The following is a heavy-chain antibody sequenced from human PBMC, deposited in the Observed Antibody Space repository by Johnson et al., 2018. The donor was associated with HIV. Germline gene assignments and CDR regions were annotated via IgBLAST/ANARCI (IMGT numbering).Heavy chain of an antibody. CDR1: GFTFTNAW. Sequence: VQLVESGGGLVKAGGSLRLSCAASGFTFTNAWMTWVRQAPGKGLEWVGRINRKTDGGTTDYAAPVKGRFTISRDNSKNTLYLQMNSLRAEDTAVYYCAKTAAADAFDIWGQGTMVTVSS. D-gene: IGHD2-2*01. J-gene: IGHJ3*02. CDR2: INRKTDGGTT. CDR3: AKTAAADAFDI. V-gene: IGHV3-15*01.